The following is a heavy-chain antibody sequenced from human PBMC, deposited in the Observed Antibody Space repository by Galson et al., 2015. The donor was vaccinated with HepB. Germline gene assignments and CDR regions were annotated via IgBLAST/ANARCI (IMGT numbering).Heavy chain of an antibody. J-gene: IGHJ3*02. CDR1: GFTFSSYG. CDR2: ISYDGSNK. V-gene: IGHV3-30*18. D-gene: IGHD3-10*01. CDR3: AKFPLKVRGTSDAFDI. Sequence: SLRLSCAASGFTFSSYGMHWVRQAPGKGLAWVAAISYDGSNKYYADSVKGRFTISRDNSKNTLYLQMNSLRAEDTAVYYCAKFPLKVRGTSDAFDIWGQGTMVTVSS.